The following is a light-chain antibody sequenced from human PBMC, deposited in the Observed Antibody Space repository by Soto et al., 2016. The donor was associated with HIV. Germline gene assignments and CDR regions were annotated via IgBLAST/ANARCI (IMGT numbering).Light chain of an antibody. CDR3: QQTDSFPFT. CDR1: QAINSR. CDR2: ATY. J-gene: IGKJ3*01. V-gene: IGKV1-12*01. Sequence: DIQMTQSPSSVSASVGDRVTITCRASQAINSRLAWYQQKPGKAPEVLITATYTLQAGVPSGFGGSASGGTGTDFTLTIDSLQPEDFATYYCQQTDSFPFTFGPGTKVNV.